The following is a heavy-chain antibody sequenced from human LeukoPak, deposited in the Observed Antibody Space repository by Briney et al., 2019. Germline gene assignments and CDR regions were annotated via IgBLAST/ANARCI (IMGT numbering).Heavy chain of an antibody. CDR2: IYYSGST. CDR1: GGSISSGGYY. V-gene: IGHV4-31*03. J-gene: IGHJ6*02. CDR3: ARGRLLWFGELSWGMDV. D-gene: IGHD3-10*01. Sequence: SQTLSLTCTVSGGSISSGGYYWSWIRQHPGKGLEWIGYIYYSGSTYYNPSLKSRVTISVDTSKNQFSLKLSSVTAADTAVYYCARGRLLWFGELSWGMDVWGQGTTVTLSS.